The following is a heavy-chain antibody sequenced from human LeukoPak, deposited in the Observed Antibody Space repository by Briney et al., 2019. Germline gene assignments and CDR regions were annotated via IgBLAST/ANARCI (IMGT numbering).Heavy chain of an antibody. CDR3: ARDDGIAVAANRRSFDY. D-gene: IGHD6-19*01. CDR1: GFTLSNYW. Sequence: PGGSLRLACAASGFTLSNYWMIHWVRQVPGKGLQWVSRINSDGSSTSYADSVKGRFTISRDNAKNTLYLQMNSLRAEDTAVYYCARDDGIAVAANRRSFDYWGQGTLVTVSS. CDR2: INSDGSST. J-gene: IGHJ4*02. V-gene: IGHV3-74*01.